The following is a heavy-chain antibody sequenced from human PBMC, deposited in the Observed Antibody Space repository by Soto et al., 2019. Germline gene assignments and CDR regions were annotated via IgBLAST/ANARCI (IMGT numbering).Heavy chain of an antibody. V-gene: IGHV4-30-2*01. J-gene: IGHJ4*02. CDR2: IYFGGST. Sequence: PSETLSLTCAVSGGSISSGDYSWNWIRQPPGKGLEWIGYIYFGGSTYYNPSLQSRVTISVDTSKNQFSLKLSSVTAADTAVYYCARHHDSWGQGTLVTVSS. CDR1: GGSISSGDYS. CDR3: ARHHDS.